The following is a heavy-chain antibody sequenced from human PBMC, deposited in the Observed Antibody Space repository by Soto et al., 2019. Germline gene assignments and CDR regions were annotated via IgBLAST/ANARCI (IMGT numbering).Heavy chain of an antibody. J-gene: IGHJ4*02. D-gene: IGHD3-22*01. CDR1: GFSLSTSGMC. CDR3: ARSTYYYDSSGYGLYYFDY. Sequence: SGPTLVNPTQTLTLTCTFSGFSLSTSGMCVSWIRQPPGKALEWLARIDWDDDKYYSTSLKTRLTISKDTSKNQVVLTMTNVDPVDTATYYCARSTYYYDSSGYGLYYFDYWGQGTLVTVSS. V-gene: IGHV2-70*11. CDR2: IDWDDDK.